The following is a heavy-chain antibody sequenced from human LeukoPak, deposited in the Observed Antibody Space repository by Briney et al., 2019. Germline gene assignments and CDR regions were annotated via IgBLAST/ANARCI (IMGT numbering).Heavy chain of an antibody. CDR2: INHSGST. CDR1: GGSFSGYY. J-gene: IGHJ4*02. V-gene: IGHV4-34*01. Sequence: PSETLSLTCAVYGGSFSGYYWSWIRQPPGKGLEWIGEINHSGSTNYNPSLKSRVTISVDTSKNQFSLKLSSATAADTAVYYCARGAPAVATIDYWGQGTLVTVSS. CDR3: ARGAPAVATIDY. D-gene: IGHD5-12*01.